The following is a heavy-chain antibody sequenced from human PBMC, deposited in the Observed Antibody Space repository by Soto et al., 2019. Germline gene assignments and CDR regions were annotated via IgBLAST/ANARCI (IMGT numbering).Heavy chain of an antibody. V-gene: IGHV3-23*01. CDR2: ISGSGGST. CDR3: AKDLCSKGGSCYFPPFTDYYMDV. D-gene: IGHD2-15*01. CDR1: GFTFSSYA. J-gene: IGHJ6*03. Sequence: EVQLLESGGGLVQPGGSLRLSCAASGFTFSSYAMSWVRQAPGKGLEWVSAISGSGGSTYYADSVKGRFPISRDNSENTLYLQMNSLRAEDTAVYYCAKDLCSKGGSCYFPPFTDYYMDVWGKGTTVTVSS.